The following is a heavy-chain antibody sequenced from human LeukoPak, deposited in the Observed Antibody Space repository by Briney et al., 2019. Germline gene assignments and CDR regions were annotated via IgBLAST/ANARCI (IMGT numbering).Heavy chain of an antibody. V-gene: IGHV3-33*01. Sequence: GGSLRLSCAASGFTFSSYGMHWVRQAPGKGLEWVAVIWYDGSNKYYADSVKGRFTISRDNSKNTLYLQMNRLRAEDTAVYYCARDPHDYGMDVWGQGTTVTVSS. J-gene: IGHJ6*02. CDR1: GFTFSSYG. CDR2: IWYDGSNK. CDR3: ARDPHDYGMDV.